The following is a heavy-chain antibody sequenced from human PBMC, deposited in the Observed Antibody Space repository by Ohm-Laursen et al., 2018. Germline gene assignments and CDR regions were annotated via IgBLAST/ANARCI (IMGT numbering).Heavy chain of an antibody. CDR2: ISGSGATT. D-gene: IGHD2-21*02. V-gene: IGHV3-23*01. J-gene: IGHJ4*02. CDR3: ARGPPYCGGDCYSRY. CDR1: GFIFSTYA. Sequence: SLRLPCAASGFIFSTYAMSWVRQAPGKGLEWVSAISGSGATTYYAESVKGRFTISRYDSKNTLYLQIHSLRAEDTALYYCARGPPYCGGDCYSRYWGPGTLVTVSS.